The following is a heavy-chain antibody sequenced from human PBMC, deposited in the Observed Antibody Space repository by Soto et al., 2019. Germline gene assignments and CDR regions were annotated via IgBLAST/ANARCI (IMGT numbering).Heavy chain of an antibody. CDR3: ARSDCTGAYCYSWRFNYGVDV. CDR2: IWYDGSNK. V-gene: IGHV3-33*08. J-gene: IGHJ6*02. Sequence: QVQLVESGGGVVQPGGSLRLSCTTSGFTFNTYGMHWVRQAPGKGLERVAIIWYDGSNKYYADSVKGRFTISRDNSKNTLYLQMKSLSAEDTALYYCARSDCTGAYCYSWRFNYGVDVWGQGATVTVSS. CDR1: GFTFNTYG. D-gene: IGHD2-21*02.